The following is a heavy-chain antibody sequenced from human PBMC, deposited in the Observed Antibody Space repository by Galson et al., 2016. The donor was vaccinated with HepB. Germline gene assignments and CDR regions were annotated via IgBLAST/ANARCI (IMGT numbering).Heavy chain of an antibody. D-gene: IGHD2-2*01. CDR2: IKTKTDGGAT. Sequence: SLRLSCAASGFTFSHTWMSWVRQSPGKGLEWVGHIKTKTDGGATDYAAPVKGRFIISRDDSKNTLHLQINSLKPEDTAVYYCTAGPQPAAMVFDHWGQGTLVTVSS. CDR3: TAGPQPAAMVFDH. J-gene: IGHJ4*02. CDR1: GFTFSHTW. V-gene: IGHV3-15*01.